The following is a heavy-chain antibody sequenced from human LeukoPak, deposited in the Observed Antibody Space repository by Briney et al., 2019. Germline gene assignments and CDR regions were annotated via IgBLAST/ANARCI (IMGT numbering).Heavy chain of an antibody. J-gene: IGHJ4*02. Sequence: PGRSLRLSCAASGFHFSNFAMHWVRRAPGKGLEWVALISYTGNNRNYADSVKGRFTISRDNSKSTLYLQMDSLRPDDTAVYYCARGGYESSGYCDYWGQGTTVTVSS. D-gene: IGHD3-22*01. CDR1: GFHFSNFA. CDR3: ARGGYESSGYCDY. CDR2: ISYTGNNR. V-gene: IGHV3-30*03.